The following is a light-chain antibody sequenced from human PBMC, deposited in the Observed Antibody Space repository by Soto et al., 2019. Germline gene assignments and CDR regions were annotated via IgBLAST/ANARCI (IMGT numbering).Light chain of an antibody. CDR2: GAS. J-gene: IGKJ4*01. Sequence: EVVLTQSPGTLSLSPGERATLSCRASQSIRNNYLAWYQQKPGQAPRLLIHGASSRAPGIPDRFSGSGSGTDFTLTISRLEPKDFAVYYCQQYGSSPLTFGGGTKVEIK. CDR3: QQYGSSPLT. V-gene: IGKV3-20*01. CDR1: QSIRNNY.